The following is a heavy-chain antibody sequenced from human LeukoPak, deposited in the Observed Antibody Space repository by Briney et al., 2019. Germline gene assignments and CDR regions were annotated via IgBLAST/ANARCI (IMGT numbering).Heavy chain of an antibody. Sequence: GGSLRLSCAASGFTFSSYIMNWVRQAPGKGLEWISYISSSGSSIYYTDSVKGRFTISRDNAKNSLYLQVNSLRAEDTAVYYCARGRGSYFDFWGQGTLVTVSS. CDR3: ARGRGSYFDF. J-gene: IGHJ4*02. CDR1: GFTFSSYI. CDR2: ISSSGSSI. V-gene: IGHV3-48*04. D-gene: IGHD3-10*01.